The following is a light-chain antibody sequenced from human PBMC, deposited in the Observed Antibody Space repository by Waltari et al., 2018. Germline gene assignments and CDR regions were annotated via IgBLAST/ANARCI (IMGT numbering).Light chain of an antibody. CDR2: GTF. CDR1: QTIRTTY. CDR3: QQYDISPLT. Sequence: EIVLTPSPGTLSLSPGEGATLSCRTSQTIRTTYLALYQQKPGQAPTLLIYGTFTRATGIPDRFTGSVSGTDFSLTISSLEPEDFATYYCQQYDISPLTFGGGTKVEIK. V-gene: IGKV3-20*01. J-gene: IGKJ4*01.